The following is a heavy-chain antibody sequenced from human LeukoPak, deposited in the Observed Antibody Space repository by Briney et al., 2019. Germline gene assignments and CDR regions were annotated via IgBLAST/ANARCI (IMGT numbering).Heavy chain of an antibody. CDR2: ISYDGSNK. Sequence: GGSLRLSCAASGFTFSSYGMHWVRQAPGKGLEWVAVISYDGSNKYYADSVKGRFTISRDNSKNTLYLQMNSLRAEDTAVYYCAKDERQTAAAGPFDYWGQGTLVTVSS. CDR3: AKDERQTAAAGPFDY. CDR1: GFTFSSYG. D-gene: IGHD6-13*01. V-gene: IGHV3-30*18. J-gene: IGHJ4*02.